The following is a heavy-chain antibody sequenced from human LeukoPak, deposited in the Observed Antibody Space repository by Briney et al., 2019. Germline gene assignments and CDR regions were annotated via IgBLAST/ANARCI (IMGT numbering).Heavy chain of an antibody. CDR1: GGSISSSSYY. V-gene: IGHV4-39*01. Sequence: PSETLSLTCTVSGGSISSSSYYWGWIRQPPGKGLGWIGSIYYSGSTYYNPSLKSRVTISVDTSKNQFSLKLSSVTAADTAVYYCARQGYSSSWYYFDYWGQGTLVTVSS. CDR3: ARQGYSSSWYYFDY. D-gene: IGHD6-13*01. J-gene: IGHJ4*02. CDR2: IYYSGST.